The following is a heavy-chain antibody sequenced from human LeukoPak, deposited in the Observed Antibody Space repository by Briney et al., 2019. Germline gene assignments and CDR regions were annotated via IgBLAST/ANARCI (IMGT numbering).Heavy chain of an antibody. J-gene: IGHJ4*02. V-gene: IGHV4-38-2*01. Sequence: SETLSLTCAVSGYSISSGYYWGWIRQPPGKGLEWIGSIYHSGSTYYNPSLKSRVTISVDTSKNQFSLKLSSVTAAYTAVYYCARHEGSDPYYDFWSGYYSYFDYWGQGTLVTVSS. CDR3: ARHEGSDPYYDFWSGYYSYFDY. D-gene: IGHD3-3*01. CDR1: GYSISSGYY. CDR2: IYHSGST.